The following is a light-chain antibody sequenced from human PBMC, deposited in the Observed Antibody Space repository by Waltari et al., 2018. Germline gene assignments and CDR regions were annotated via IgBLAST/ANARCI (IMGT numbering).Light chain of an antibody. Sequence: WCQQRPGKAPKVMIYDVSNRPSGVSNRFSGSKSGNTASLAISGLQAEDEADYYCSSYTSTTTVIFGGGTKLTVL. V-gene: IGLV2-14*03. CDR3: SSYTSTTTVI. CDR2: DVS. J-gene: IGLJ2*01.